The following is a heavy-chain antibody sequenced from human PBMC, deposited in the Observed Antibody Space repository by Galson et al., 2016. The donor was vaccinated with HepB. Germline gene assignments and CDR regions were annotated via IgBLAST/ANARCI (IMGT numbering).Heavy chain of an antibody. J-gene: IGHJ4*02. CDR2: ILYDGSKK. D-gene: IGHD3-9*01. CDR1: GFTLSTYG. Sequence: SLRLSCAASGFTLSTYGMHWVRQAPGKGLEWVAVILYDGSKKYYADSVKGRFTISRDSSKNTLYLQMSRLRSEDTAVYYCARDGRGDLDWVLLNWGQGTLVTVSS. CDR3: ARDGRGDLDWVLLN. V-gene: IGHV3-30*03.